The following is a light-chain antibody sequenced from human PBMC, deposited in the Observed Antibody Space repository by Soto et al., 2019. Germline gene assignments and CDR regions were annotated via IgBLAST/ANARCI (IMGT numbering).Light chain of an antibody. J-gene: IGKJ1*01. CDR1: ESIGRW. CDR3: QQYNSYWT. CDR2: DVS. Sequence: DIQMTQSPSTLSAFVGDRVTITCRASESIGRWLAWYQQKPGKAPKLLIYDVSSLESGVPSRFSGSGSGTEFTHTISSLQPDDFATYYCQQYNSYWTFGPGTKVEIK. V-gene: IGKV1-5*01.